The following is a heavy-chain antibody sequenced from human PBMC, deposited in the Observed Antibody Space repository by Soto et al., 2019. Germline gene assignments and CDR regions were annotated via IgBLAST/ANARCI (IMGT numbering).Heavy chain of an antibody. CDR3: ARDPMGDGYNLYYFDY. CDR2: ISYDGSNK. CDR1: GFTFSSYA. D-gene: IGHD5-12*01. Sequence: GGSLRLSCAASGFTFSSYAMHWVRQAPGKGLEWVAVISYDGSNKYYADSVKGRFTISRDNSKNTLYLQMNSLRAEDTAVYYCARDPMGDGYNLYYFDYWGQGTLVTVSS. J-gene: IGHJ4*02. V-gene: IGHV3-30-3*01.